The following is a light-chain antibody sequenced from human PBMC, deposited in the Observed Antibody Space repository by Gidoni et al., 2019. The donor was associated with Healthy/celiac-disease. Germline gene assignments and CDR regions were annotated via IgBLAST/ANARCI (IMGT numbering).Light chain of an antibody. CDR2: RNN. CDR1: SSNIGSNY. J-gene: IGLJ2*01. CDR3: AAWDDSLSGYVV. V-gene: IGLV1-47*01. Sequence: QSVLTQPPSASGTPWQRVTISCSGSSSNIGSNYVYWYQQLPGTAPKLLIYRNNQRPSGVPDRFSGSKSGTSASLAISGLRSEDEADYYCAAWDDSLSGYVVFGGGTKLTVL.